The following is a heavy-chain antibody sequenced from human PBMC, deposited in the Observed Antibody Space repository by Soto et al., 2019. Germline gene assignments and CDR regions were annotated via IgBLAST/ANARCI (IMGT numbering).Heavy chain of an antibody. CDR2: IIPIFGTA. V-gene: IGHV1-69*13. CDR3: ATWDTAMVTYDY. Sequence: ASVKVSCKASGGTFSSYAISWVRQAPGQGLEWMGGIIPIFGTANYAQKFQGRVTITADESTSTAYMELSSLRSEDTAVYYCATWDTAMVTYDYWGQGTLVTVSS. CDR1: GGTFSSYA. J-gene: IGHJ4*02. D-gene: IGHD5-18*01.